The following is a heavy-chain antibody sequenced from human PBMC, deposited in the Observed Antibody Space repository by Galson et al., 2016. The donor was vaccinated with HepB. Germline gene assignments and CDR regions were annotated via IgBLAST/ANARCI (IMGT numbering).Heavy chain of an antibody. D-gene: IGHD3-3*01. J-gene: IGHJ4*02. CDR2: IHYTGGT. Sequence: TLSLTCTVSGGSISSGVYYWSWVRQHPGKGLEWIGYIHYTGGTYYNPSLKSRVTISVDTSKNQFSLKLSSVAAADTAGYYCAGNYDFWSGYYVLDYWGQGTLVTVSS. CDR1: GGSISSGVYY. V-gene: IGHV4-31*03. CDR3: AGNYDFWSGYYVLDY.